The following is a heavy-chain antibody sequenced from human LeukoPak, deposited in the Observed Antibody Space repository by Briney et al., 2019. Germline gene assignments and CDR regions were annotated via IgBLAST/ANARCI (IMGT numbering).Heavy chain of an antibody. V-gene: IGHV3-30*02. CDR2: IRYDGSNK. CDR3: AKAGSGYSSGWDLDY. Sequence: PGGSLRLSCAASGFTFSSYGMHWVRQAPGKGLEWVAFIRYDGSNKYYADSVKGRFTISRDNSKNPLYLQMNSLRAEDTAVYYCAKAGSGYSSGWDLDYWGQGTLVTVSS. J-gene: IGHJ4*02. CDR1: GFTFSSYG. D-gene: IGHD6-19*01.